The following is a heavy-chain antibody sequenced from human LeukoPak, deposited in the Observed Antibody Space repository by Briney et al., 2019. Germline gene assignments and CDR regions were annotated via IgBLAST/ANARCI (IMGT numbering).Heavy chain of an antibody. CDR1: GFTFSSYA. CDR2: ISYDGSNK. D-gene: IGHD6-6*01. CDR3: ARDGPIAASRGGFFDY. J-gene: IGHJ4*02. V-gene: IGHV3-30*04. Sequence: QPGGSLRPSCAASGFTFSSYAMHWVRQAPGKGLEWVAVISYDGSNKYYADSVKGRFTISRDNSKNTLYLQMNSLRAEDTAVYYCARDGPIAASRGGFFDYWGQGTLVTVSS.